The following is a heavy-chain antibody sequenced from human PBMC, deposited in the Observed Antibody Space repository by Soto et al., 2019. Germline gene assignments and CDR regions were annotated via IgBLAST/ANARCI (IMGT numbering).Heavy chain of an antibody. CDR3: ARVTAAADTDY. D-gene: IGHD6-13*01. Sequence: EVQLVESGGGLVKPGGSLRLSCAASGFTFSSYSMNWVRQAPGKGLEWVSSISSSSSYIYYADSVKGRFTISRDNAKNSRYLQMNSLRAEDTAVYYCARVTAAADTDYWGQGTLVTVSS. J-gene: IGHJ4*02. CDR2: ISSSSSYI. V-gene: IGHV3-21*01. CDR1: GFTFSSYS.